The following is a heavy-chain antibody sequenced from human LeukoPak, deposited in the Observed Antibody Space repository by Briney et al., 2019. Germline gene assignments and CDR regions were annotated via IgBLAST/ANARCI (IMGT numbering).Heavy chain of an antibody. CDR2: IYYSGST. Sequence: ASETLSLTCTVSGGSISSGSYYWSWIRQPAGKGLEWIGYIYYSGSTNYKSSLKSRVTISVDTSKNQFSLKLSSVTAADTAVYYCARTTEGGYSYGYFYYCYMDVWGKGTTVTISS. J-gene: IGHJ6*03. V-gene: IGHV4-61*10. CDR3: ARTTEGGYSYGYFYYCYMDV. D-gene: IGHD5-18*01. CDR1: GGSISSGSYY.